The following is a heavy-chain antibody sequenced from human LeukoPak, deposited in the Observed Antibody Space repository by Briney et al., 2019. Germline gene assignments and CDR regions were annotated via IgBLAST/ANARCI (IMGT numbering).Heavy chain of an antibody. D-gene: IGHD6-19*01. CDR3: AKAQDRRAVAGTVDY. CDR1: GFTFSSYG. J-gene: IGHJ4*02. Sequence: GGSLRLSCAASGFTFSSYGMHWVRQAPGKGLKWVAVISYDGSNKYYADSVKGRFTISRDNSKNTLYLQMNSLRAEDTAVYYCAKAQDRRAVAGTVDYWGQGTLVTVSS. CDR2: ISYDGSNK. V-gene: IGHV3-30*18.